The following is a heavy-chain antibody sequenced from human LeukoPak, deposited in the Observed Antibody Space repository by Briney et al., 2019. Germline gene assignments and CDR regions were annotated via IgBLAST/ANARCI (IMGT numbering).Heavy chain of an antibody. J-gene: IGHJ4*02. CDR3: ARDMVVSTRNHDY. D-gene: IGHD4/OR15-4a*01. V-gene: IGHV1-18*01. CDR1: GYNFSTYG. Sequence: ASVKVSCKASGYNFSTYGISLVRQAPGQGLEWMGWISAYNGDTNYAQKVQGRLTMTTDTSTSTAYMELRSVRSDDSAVYYCARDMVVSTRNHDYWGQGTLVTVSS. CDR2: ISAYNGDT.